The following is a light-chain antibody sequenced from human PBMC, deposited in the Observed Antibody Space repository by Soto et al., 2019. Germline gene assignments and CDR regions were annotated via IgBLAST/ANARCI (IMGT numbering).Light chain of an antibody. J-gene: IGKJ1*01. V-gene: IGKV3-15*01. CDR1: QSVTYN. CDR2: GAS. Sequence: ETMLTQSASTLSASAGERVTLSWRATQSVTYNLAWYQQKPGQAPRLLIYGASTRATGIPARFSGRGSGTEFTLTITSLQSEDFAVYYCQQYNDWLWTFGQGTKVDIK. CDR3: QQYNDWLWT.